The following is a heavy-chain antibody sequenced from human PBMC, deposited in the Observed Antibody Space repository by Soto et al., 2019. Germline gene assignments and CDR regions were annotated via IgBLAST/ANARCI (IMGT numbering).Heavy chain of an antibody. J-gene: IGHJ4*02. CDR2: IYYSGRT. CDR1: GGSISSGGYY. V-gene: IGHV4-31*03. CDR3: ARVTAAGDGRFDY. D-gene: IGHD6-13*01. Sequence: QVQLQESGPGLVKPSQTLSLTCTVSGGSISSGGYYWSWIRQHPGKGLEWIGDIYYSGRTYYNPSLNSRVTMSVDTSKIRFSLKLGYGTAADTAVYYCARVTAAGDGRFDYWGQGPLVTVSS.